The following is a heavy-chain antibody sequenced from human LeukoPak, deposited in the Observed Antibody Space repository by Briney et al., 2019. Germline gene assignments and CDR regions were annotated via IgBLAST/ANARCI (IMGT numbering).Heavy chain of an antibody. D-gene: IGHD6-6*01. CDR1: GYTFVSYG. CDR2: TSVYNGDT. CDR3: ARSWGSSSKSFFDY. J-gene: IGHJ4*02. V-gene: IGHV1-18*04. Sequence: ASVKVSCKASGYTFVSYGITWVRQAPGQGLEWMGWTSVYNGDTKYAQNLQGRVTLTTDTSTSTAYMELRSLRSEDTAVYYCARSWGSSSKSFFDYWGQGTLVTVSS.